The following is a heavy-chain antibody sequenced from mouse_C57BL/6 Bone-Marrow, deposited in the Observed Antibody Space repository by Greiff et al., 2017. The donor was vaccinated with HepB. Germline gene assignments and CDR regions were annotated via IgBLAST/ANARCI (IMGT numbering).Heavy chain of an antibody. J-gene: IGHJ3*01. D-gene: IGHD1-1*01. CDR2: IYPGSGST. CDR3: ALYYYCSSWFAY. CDR1: GYTFTSYW. V-gene: IGHV1-55*01. Sequence: QVQLQQPGAELVKPGASVKMSCKASGYTFTSYWITWVKQRPGQGLEWIGDIYPGSGSTNYNEKFKSKATLTVDTSSSKAYMPLSSLTSEDSAVYCCALYYYCSSWFAYWGQGTLVTVSA.